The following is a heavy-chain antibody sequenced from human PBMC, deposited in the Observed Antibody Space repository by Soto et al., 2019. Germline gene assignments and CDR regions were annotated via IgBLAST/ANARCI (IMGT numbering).Heavy chain of an antibody. J-gene: IGHJ4*02. CDR3: ARRYGRTLDY. V-gene: IGHV4-59*08. D-gene: IGHD4-17*01. CDR1: GGSISSYY. CDR2: INYSGST. Sequence: QVQLQESGPGLVKPSETLSLTCTVSGGSISSYYWSWIRQPPGKGLEWIGCINYSGSTNYNPSLKSGVTIAGDTCRNHFSQKLSTETAAGTAVYYSARRYGRTLDYWGQGTLVTVSS.